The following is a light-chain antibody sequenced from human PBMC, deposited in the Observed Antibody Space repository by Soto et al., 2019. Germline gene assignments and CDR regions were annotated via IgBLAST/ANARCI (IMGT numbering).Light chain of an antibody. J-gene: IGKJ1*01. V-gene: IGKV3-15*01. CDR1: QTVSTN. CDR3: QHYNNWPPWT. CDR2: GAS. Sequence: EIVMTQSPAALSVSPGERVTLSCRASQTVSTNLAWYQQKPCQAPRLLIFGASTRAAGIPARFSGTGSGTEFTLTISSLQSEDFAVYYCQHYNNWPPWTFGQGTKVEVK.